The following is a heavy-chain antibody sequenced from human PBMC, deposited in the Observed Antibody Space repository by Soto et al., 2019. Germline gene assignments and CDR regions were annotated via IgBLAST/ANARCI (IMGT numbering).Heavy chain of an antibody. CDR2: IYYSGST. CDR1: GGSISSSSYY. Sequence: SETLSLTCTVSGGSISSSSYYWGWIRQPPGKGLEWIGSIYYSGSTYYNPSLKSRVTISVDTSKNQFSLKLSSVTAADTAVYYCARTDYYYYMAVWGKGTTVTVSS. V-gene: IGHV4-39*01. CDR3: ARTDYYYYMAV. J-gene: IGHJ6*03.